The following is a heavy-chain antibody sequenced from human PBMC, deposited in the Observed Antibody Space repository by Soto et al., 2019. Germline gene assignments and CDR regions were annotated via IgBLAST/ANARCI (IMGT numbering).Heavy chain of an antibody. CDR2: IHSGGDT. CDR1: GFAVSSNY. Sequence: EVQLVESGGDLVQPGGSLRLSCAASGFAVSSNYMTWVRQAPGKGLEWVSVIHSGGDTHYADSVRGRFTISRDNSKNTLYLQMNSLRAEDTAVYYCAGSWTGPTYGGMDVWGQGTTVTVSS. J-gene: IGHJ6*02. V-gene: IGHV3-66*01. D-gene: IGHD1-7*01. CDR3: AGSWTGPTYGGMDV.